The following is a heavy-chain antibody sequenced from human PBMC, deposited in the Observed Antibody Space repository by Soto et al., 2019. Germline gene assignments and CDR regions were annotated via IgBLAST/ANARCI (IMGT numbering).Heavy chain of an antibody. CDR3: ASSGTTKPPFPEQ. CDR1: GYSISSAYY. CDR2: VYHSGST. D-gene: IGHD1-1*01. V-gene: IGHV4-38-2*01. J-gene: IGHJ4*02. Sequence: SETLSLTCVVSGYSISSAYYWGWIRQPPGKGLEWVGSVYHSGSTYYNPSLKSRITISLDTSKNPFPLNLRSVTAADSAVYYSASSGTTKPPFPEQWGQGALVTVSS.